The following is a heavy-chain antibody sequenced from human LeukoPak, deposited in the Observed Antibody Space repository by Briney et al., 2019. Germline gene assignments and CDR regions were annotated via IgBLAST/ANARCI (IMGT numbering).Heavy chain of an antibody. CDR3: ARKRSNSWQGHFDY. J-gene: IGHJ4*02. D-gene: IGHD6-13*01. Sequence: SETLSLTCTVSGGSISNGDYYWSWIRQPPGKGLEWIGYIYYSGSAYYNPSLQSRVAISVDTSKNQFSLNLTSVTAADTAVYYCARKRSNSWQGHFDYWGPGTLVTVSS. V-gene: IGHV4-30-4*01. CDR1: GGSISNGDYY. CDR2: IYYSGSA.